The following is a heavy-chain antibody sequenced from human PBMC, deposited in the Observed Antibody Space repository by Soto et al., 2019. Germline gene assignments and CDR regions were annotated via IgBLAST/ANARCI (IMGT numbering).Heavy chain of an antibody. CDR3: ASDPVGPARFDP. Sequence: QVQLVQSGAEVKKPGASVKVSCKASGYPVTSYGISWVRQAPGQGLEWMGWINTYNGNTNYAQKLQGRVTMNTDTSTSTAYMELTSLRSDDTAVYYCASDPVGPARFDPWGQGTLVTVSS. J-gene: IGHJ5*02. CDR1: GYPVTSYG. CDR2: INTYNGNT. V-gene: IGHV1-18*01. D-gene: IGHD1-26*01.